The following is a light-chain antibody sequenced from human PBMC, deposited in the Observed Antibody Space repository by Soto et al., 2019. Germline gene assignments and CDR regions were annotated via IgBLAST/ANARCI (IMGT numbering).Light chain of an antibody. CDR1: SSDVGGLSS. V-gene: IGLV2-14*01. Sequence: QSSVSQSASVSGSPGQSITISCTGTSSDVGGLSSVPWYQQHPGPAPKLMIYDVSNRPSGVSNRFSGSKSGNTASLTISGLQAEDEADYYCSSYTSSSTLVFGTGTKVTVL. CDR3: SSYTSSSTLV. J-gene: IGLJ1*01. CDR2: DVS.